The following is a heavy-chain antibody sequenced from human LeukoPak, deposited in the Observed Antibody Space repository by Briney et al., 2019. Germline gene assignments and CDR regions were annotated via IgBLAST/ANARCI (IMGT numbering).Heavy chain of an antibody. V-gene: IGHV4-59*08. Sequence: SETLSLTCTVSGDFTTGYYWNWIRQPPGKGLEYIGYIHYSGTTNYDPSLKSRVSMSVDTSKNQFSLKLSSVTAADTAVYYCARHSSGVRYFDWSFDYWGQGILVSVSS. J-gene: IGHJ4*02. D-gene: IGHD3-9*01. CDR1: GDFTTGYY. CDR2: IHYSGTT. CDR3: ARHSSGVRYFDWSFDY.